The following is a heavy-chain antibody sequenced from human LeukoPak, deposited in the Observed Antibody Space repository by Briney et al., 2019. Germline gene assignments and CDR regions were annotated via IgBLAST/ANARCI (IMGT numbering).Heavy chain of an antibody. V-gene: IGHV4-39*01. J-gene: IGHJ5*02. Sequence: PSETLSLTCTVSGGSISSSSYYWGWIRQPPGKGLEWIGSIYYSGSTYYNPSLKSRVTISVDTSKTQFSLKLSSVTAADTAVYYCARHAMLSGSYLYNWFDPWGQGTLVTVSS. CDR1: GGSISSSSYY. CDR3: ARHAMLSGSYLYNWFDP. D-gene: IGHD1-26*01. CDR2: IYYSGST.